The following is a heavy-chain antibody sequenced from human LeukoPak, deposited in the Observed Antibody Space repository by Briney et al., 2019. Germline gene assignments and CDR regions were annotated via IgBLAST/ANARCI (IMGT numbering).Heavy chain of an antibody. Sequence: SETLSLTCTVSGGSISSYYWSWIRQPPGKGLEWIGYIYYSGSTNYNPSLKSRVTISVDTSKNQFSLKLSSVTAADTAVYYCARGYGSGSYSVDYWGQGTLVTVSS. D-gene: IGHD3-10*01. CDR3: ARGYGSGSYSVDY. CDR1: GGSISSYY. J-gene: IGHJ4*02. CDR2: IYYSGST. V-gene: IGHV4-59*12.